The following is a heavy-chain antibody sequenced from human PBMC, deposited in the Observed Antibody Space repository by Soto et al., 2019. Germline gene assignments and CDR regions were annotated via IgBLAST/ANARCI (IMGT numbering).Heavy chain of an antibody. CDR3: ARLPGYYYYYGMDV. CDR2: ISAYNGNT. CDR1: GYTFTSYG. Sequence: ASVKVSCKASGYTFTSYGISWLRQAPGQGLEWMGWISAYNGNTNYAQKLQGRVTMTTDTSTSTAYMELRSLRSDDTAVYYCARLPGYYYYYGMDVWGQGTTVTVSS. V-gene: IGHV1-18*04. J-gene: IGHJ6*02.